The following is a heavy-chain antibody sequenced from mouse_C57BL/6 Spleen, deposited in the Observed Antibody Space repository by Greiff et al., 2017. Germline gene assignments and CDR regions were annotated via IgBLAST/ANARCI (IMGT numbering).Heavy chain of an antibody. D-gene: IGHD1-1*01. CDR3: ARALYGSSSYYFDY. Sequence: QVQLQQPGAELVRPGSSVKLSCKASGYTFTSYWMDWVKQRPGQGLEWIGNIYPSDSETHYNQKFKDKATLTVDKSYSTAYMQRSSLTSEDSAVYYCARALYGSSSYYFDYWGQGTTLTVSS. CDR2: IYPSDSET. J-gene: IGHJ2*01. CDR1: GYTFTSYW. V-gene: IGHV1-61*01.